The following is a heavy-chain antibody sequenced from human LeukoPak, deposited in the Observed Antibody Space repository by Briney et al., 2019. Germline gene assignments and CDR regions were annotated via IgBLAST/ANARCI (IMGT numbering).Heavy chain of an antibody. D-gene: IGHD4-17*01. CDR1: GYSFTSYW. CDR2: IYPGDSDT. V-gene: IGHV5-51*01. J-gene: IGHJ4*02. Sequence: SGESLKISCKGSGYSFTSYWIGWVRQMPGKGLEWMGIIYPGDSDTRYSPSFQGQVTISADKSISTAYLQWSSPKASDTAMYYCARREPGDYGSYYFDYWGQGTLVTVSS. CDR3: ARREPGDYGSYYFDY.